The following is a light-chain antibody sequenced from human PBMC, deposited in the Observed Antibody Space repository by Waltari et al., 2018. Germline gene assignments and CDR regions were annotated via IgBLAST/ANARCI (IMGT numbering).Light chain of an antibody. CDR3: QQYYNWPRT. CDR1: QSVGSN. Sequence: EIVMMQSPGTLFASPGERVILSGRASQSVGSNLAWYQQKPGQAPRLLIYGASTRATDVPGTFSGSGSGRVFTLTISSLQSEDFALYYCQQYYNWPRTFGQGTKVEIK. J-gene: IGKJ1*01. CDR2: GAS. V-gene: IGKV3-15*01.